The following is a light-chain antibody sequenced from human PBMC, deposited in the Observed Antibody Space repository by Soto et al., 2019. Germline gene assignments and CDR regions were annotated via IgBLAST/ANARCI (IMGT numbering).Light chain of an antibody. J-gene: IGKJ4*01. CDR2: GAS. CDR3: QQYFYWPPLN. V-gene: IGKV3-15*01. CDR1: HSVRSK. Sequence: EIVLTQSPATLSVSPGERATLSCSASHSVRSKVAWYQQKPGQAPRLLIFGASTRATNIPARFSGSGSGTAFTITISSLQSEDFAVYYCQQYFYWPPLNFGGGTKVEIK.